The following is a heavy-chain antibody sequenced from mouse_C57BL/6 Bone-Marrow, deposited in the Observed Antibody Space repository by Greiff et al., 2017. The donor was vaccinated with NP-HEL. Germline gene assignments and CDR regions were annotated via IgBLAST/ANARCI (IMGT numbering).Heavy chain of an antibody. V-gene: IGHV10-3*01. J-gene: IGHJ4*01. D-gene: IGHD2-3*01. CDR1: GFTFTTYA. CDR2: IRSKSSNYAT. Sequence: EVKLVESGGGLVQPKGSLKLSCAASGFTFTTYAMHWVRQAPGKGLEWVARIRSKSSNYATYYADSVKDRFTISRDDSQSMLYLQMNNLKTEDTAMYYCVREDDLWDGYFYAMDYWGQGTSVTASS. CDR3: VREDDLWDGYFYAMDY.